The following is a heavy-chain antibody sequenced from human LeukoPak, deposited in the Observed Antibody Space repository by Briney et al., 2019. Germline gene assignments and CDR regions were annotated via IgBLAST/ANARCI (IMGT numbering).Heavy chain of an antibody. CDR3: TTESYYYDSSGYYGNPD. J-gene: IGHJ4*02. V-gene: IGHV3-15*01. CDR1: GFTFSNAW. CDR2: IKSKTDGGTT. Sequence: PGGSLRLSCAASGFTFSNAWMSWVRQAPGKGQEWVGRIKSKTDGGTTDYAAPVKGRFTISRDDSKNTLYLQMNSLKTEDTAVYYCTTESYYYDSSGYYGNPDWGQGTLVTVSS. D-gene: IGHD3-22*01.